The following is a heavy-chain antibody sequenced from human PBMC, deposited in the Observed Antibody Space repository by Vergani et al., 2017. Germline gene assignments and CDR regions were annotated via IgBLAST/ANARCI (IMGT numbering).Heavy chain of an antibody. Sequence: QVQLVQSGAEVKKPGSSVKVSCKASGGTFSSYAISWVRQAPGQGLEWMGGIIPIFGTANYAQKFQGRVTITADESTSTAYMELSSLRSEDTAVYYCAGGPATVTTRQIYNWFDPWGQGTLVTVSS. CDR1: GGTFSSYA. CDR2: IIPIFGTA. D-gene: IGHD4-17*01. CDR3: AGGPATVTTRQIYNWFDP. V-gene: IGHV1-69*01. J-gene: IGHJ5*02.